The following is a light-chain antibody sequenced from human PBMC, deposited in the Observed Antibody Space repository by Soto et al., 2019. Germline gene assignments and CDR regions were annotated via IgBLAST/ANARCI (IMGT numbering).Light chain of an antibody. CDR3: SSYAGSNNV. V-gene: IGLV2-8*02. J-gene: IGLJ1*01. Sequence: QSALTQPPSASRSPGQTVTISCTGTSSDVGRYKYVSWYQQHPGKAPKLLIYEVSGRPSGVPDRFSGSKSGNTAALTVSGIQAEDEADYYCSSYAGSNNVFGTGTKVTVL. CDR2: EVS. CDR1: SSDVGRYKY.